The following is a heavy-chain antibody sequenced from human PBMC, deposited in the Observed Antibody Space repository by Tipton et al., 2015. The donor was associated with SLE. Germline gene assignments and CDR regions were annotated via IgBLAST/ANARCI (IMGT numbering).Heavy chain of an antibody. V-gene: IGHV4-34*01. CDR3: ARPLPEGHSNSVYFDS. Sequence: TLSLTCAVFGVSFYGGSFGGYYWSWIRQRPGKGLEWIGVIKDIGSTHYNPSLKRRVTISVDTSKNQFSLNLSSVTAADTAVYYCARPLPEGHSNSVYFDSWGPGTLVTVSS. D-gene: IGHD4-11*01. J-gene: IGHJ4*02. CDR2: IKDIGST. CDR1: GGSFGGYY.